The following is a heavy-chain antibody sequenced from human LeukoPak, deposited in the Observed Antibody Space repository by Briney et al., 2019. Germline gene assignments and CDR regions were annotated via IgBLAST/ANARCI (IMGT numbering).Heavy chain of an antibody. V-gene: IGHV4-34*01. D-gene: IGHD3-22*01. CDR2: INHSGST. Sequence: KPSETLSLTCAVYGGSFSGYYWSWIRQPPGKGLEWIGEINHSGSTNYNPSLKSRVTISVDTSMNQFSLKLSSVTAADTAVYYCASRLSYSDSSYFDYWGQGTLVTVSS. CDR1: GGSFSGYY. J-gene: IGHJ4*02. CDR3: ASRLSYSDSSYFDY.